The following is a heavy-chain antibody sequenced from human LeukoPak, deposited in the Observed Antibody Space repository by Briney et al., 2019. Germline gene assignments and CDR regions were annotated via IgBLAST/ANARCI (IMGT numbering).Heavy chain of an antibody. CDR3: ARDRRGGYGYLNQGYYSYYGMDV. V-gene: IGHV3-21*01. CDR1: GFTFSSYS. CDR2: ISSSSSYI. J-gene: IGHJ6*02. D-gene: IGHD5-18*01. Sequence: GGSLRLSCAASGFTFSSYSMNWVRQAPGKGLEWVSSISSSSSYIYYADSVKGRFTISRDNAKNSLYLQMNSLRAEDTAVYYCARDRRGGYGYLNQGYYSYYGMDVWGQGTTVTVSS.